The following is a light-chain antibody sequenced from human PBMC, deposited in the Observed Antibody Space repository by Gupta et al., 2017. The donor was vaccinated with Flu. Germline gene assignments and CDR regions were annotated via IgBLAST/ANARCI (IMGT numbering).Light chain of an antibody. Sequence: QSALTQPASLSGSPGQSINISCTVTSSDIGTYNYVSWYQQYPGRAPKLMIYDVRNRPSGISDRFSGSKSGNTASLTISGLQAEDEADYYCSSYSATGALALFGGGTKVTVL. CDR1: SSDIGTYNY. CDR3: SSYSATGALAL. J-gene: IGLJ2*01. V-gene: IGLV2-14*03. CDR2: DVR.